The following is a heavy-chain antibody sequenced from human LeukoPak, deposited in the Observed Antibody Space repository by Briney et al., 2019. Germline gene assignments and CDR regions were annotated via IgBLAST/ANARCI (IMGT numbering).Heavy chain of an antibody. CDR3: AKEKWSVTIFGVISS. CDR2: ISSSGSTI. D-gene: IGHD3-3*01. V-gene: IGHV3-11*04. Sequence: GGSLRLSCAASGFTFSDYYMSWIRQAPGKGLEWVSYISSSGSTIYYADSVKGRFTISRDNVKNSLYLQMNSLRAEDTAVYYCAKEKWSVTIFGVISSWGQGTLVTVSS. CDR1: GFTFSDYY. J-gene: IGHJ4*02.